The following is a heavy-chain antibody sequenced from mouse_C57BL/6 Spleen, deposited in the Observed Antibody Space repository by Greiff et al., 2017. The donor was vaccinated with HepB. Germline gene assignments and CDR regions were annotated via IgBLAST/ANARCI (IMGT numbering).Heavy chain of an antibody. Sequence: QVQLQQPGAELVMPGASVKLSCKASGYTFTSYWMHWVKQRPGQGLEWIGEIDPSDSYTNYNQKFKGKSILTVDKSSSTAYMQLSSLTSEDSAVYYCARSYYGSGAGYFDVWGTGTTVTVSS. CDR1: GYTFTSYW. V-gene: IGHV1-69*01. J-gene: IGHJ1*03. CDR2: IDPSDSYT. D-gene: IGHD1-1*01. CDR3: ARSYYGSGAGYFDV.